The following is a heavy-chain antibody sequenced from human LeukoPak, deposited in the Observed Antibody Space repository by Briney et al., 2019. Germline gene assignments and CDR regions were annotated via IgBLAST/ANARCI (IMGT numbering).Heavy chain of an antibody. CDR2: IYPGDSDA. D-gene: IGHD3-22*01. Sequence: GESLKISCKGFGYSFTNYWIGWVRQMPGKGLEWMGIIYPGDSDARYSPSFQGQVTISADKSDNTAYLQWSSLKASDTAIYYCAKEKGGYYDSSGYHPNWFDPWGQGTLVTVSS. CDR3: AKEKGGYYDSSGYHPNWFDP. J-gene: IGHJ5*01. CDR1: GYSFTNYW. V-gene: IGHV5-51*01.